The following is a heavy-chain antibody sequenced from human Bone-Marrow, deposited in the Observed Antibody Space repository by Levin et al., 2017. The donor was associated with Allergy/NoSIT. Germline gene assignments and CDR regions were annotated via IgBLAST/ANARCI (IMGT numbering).Heavy chain of an antibody. CDR1: GYTFIGYY. J-gene: IGHJ5*02. Sequence: PAASVKVSCKASGYTFIGYYMHWVRQAPGQGLEWMGWINPDNGGTHYAEKFQGRVTMTRDTSIKTVCLDMDRLTSDDTAVYFCARVVGLTGLQARFFCWFDAWGQGALVTVSS. V-gene: IGHV1-2*02. CDR2: INPDNGGT. D-gene: IGHD6-6*01. CDR3: ARVVGLTGLQARFFCWFDA.